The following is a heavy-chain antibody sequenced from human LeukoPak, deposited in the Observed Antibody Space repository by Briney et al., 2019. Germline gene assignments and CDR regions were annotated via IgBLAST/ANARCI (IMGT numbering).Heavy chain of an antibody. CDR1: GFAFSSYA. D-gene: IGHD6-13*01. CDR3: AKPGSSWYEGPIQYYFDY. J-gene: IGHJ4*02. V-gene: IGHV3-23*01. CDR2: ISGSGGST. Sequence: GGSLRLSCAASGFAFSSYAMSWVRQAPGKGLEWVSAISGSGGSTYYADSVKGRFTISRDNSKNTLYLQMNSLRAEDTAVYYCAKPGSSWYEGPIQYYFDYWGQGTLVTVSS.